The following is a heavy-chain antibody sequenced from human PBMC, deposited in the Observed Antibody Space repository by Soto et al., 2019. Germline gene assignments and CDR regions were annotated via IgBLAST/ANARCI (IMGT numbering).Heavy chain of an antibody. CDR1: GFTVSSNY. Sequence: HPGGSLRLSCAASGFTVSSNYMSWVRQAPGKGLEWVSVIYSGGSTYYADSVKGRFTISRDNSKNTLYLQMNSLRAEDTAVYYCARDTVLRFLEWPSSYYYYMDVWGKGTTVTVSS. CDR2: IYSGGST. V-gene: IGHV3-66*01. J-gene: IGHJ6*03. D-gene: IGHD3-3*01. CDR3: ARDTVLRFLEWPSSYYYYMDV.